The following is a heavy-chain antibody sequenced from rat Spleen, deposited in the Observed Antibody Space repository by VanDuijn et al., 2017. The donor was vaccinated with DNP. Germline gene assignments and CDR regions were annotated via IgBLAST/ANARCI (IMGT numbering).Heavy chain of an antibody. CDR3: ARRGLGTTPFDY. V-gene: IGHV8-28*01. Sequence: QVTLKESGPGILQPSQTLSLTCSFSGFSLNTYGMCVGWLRQSSGKGLEWLAHIWWNDDKFYNPSLKSRLTISKDTSNTQAFLKITNVDTPDTATYYCARRGLGTTPFDYWGQGVMVAVSS. D-gene: IGHD1-5*01. CDR2: IWWNDDK. J-gene: IGHJ2*01. CDR1: GFSLNTYGMC.